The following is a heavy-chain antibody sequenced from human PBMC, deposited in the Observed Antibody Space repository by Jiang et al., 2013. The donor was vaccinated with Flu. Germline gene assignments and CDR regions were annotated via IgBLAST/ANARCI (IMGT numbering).Heavy chain of an antibody. CDR2: IKSKSDGGTT. J-gene: IGHJ4*02. CDR1: GFTFSKTW. V-gene: IGHV3-15*01. CDR3: TTDPRD. Sequence: VQLVESGGGLVKPGGSLRLSCGASGFTFSKTWMSWVRQAPGKGLEWVGRIKSKSDGGTTDYAAPVKGRFTVSRDDSKNTLYLQMSSLKTEDTAVYYCTTDPRDWGQGTLVTVSS.